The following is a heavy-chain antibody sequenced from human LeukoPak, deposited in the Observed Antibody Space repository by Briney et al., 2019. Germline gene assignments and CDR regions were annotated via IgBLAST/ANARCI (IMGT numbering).Heavy chain of an antibody. V-gene: IGHV1-46*01. D-gene: IGHD1-26*01. J-gene: IGHJ3*02. CDR1: GYTFTSYY. CDR3: ARDGGSYIDAFDI. CDR2: INPSGGST. Sequence: GASVKVSCKASGYTFTSYYMHWVRQAPGQGLEWMGIINPSGGSTSYAQKFQGRVTMTRDMSTSTVYMELSSLRSEDTAVYYCARDGGSYIDAFDIWGQGTMVTVSS.